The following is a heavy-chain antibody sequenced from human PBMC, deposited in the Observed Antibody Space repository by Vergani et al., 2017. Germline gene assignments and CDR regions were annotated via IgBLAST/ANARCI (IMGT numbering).Heavy chain of an antibody. CDR2: INHSGST. CDR1: GGSFSGYY. Sequence: QVQLQQWGAGLLKPSETLSLTCAVYGGSFSGYYWSWIRQPPGKGLEWIGEINHSGSTNYNPSLKSRVTISVDTSKNQFSLKLSSVTAADTAVYYCARGTARPTYYYYGMDVWGQGTTVTVSS. D-gene: IGHD6-6*01. V-gene: IGHV4-34*01. J-gene: IGHJ6*02. CDR3: ARGTARPTYYYYGMDV.